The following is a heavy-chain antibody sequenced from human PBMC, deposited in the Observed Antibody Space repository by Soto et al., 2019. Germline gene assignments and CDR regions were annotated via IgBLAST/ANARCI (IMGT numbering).Heavy chain of an antibody. D-gene: IGHD2-2*01. CDR3: ARDREIVLVPAAPYYYYYGMDV. V-gene: IGHV1-18*01. J-gene: IGHJ6*02. CDR2: ISAYNGNT. Sequence: QVQLVQSGAEVKKPGASVKVSCKASGYTFTSYGISWVRQAPGQGLEWMGWISAYNGNTNYAQKLQGRVTMTTDTSTSTAYMELRSLRSDDTAVYYCARDREIVLVPAAPYYYYYGMDVWGQGTTVTVSS. CDR1: GYTFTSYG.